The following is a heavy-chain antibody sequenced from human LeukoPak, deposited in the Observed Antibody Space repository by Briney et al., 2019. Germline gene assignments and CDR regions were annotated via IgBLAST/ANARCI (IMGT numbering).Heavy chain of an antibody. V-gene: IGHV1-2*02. D-gene: IGHD2-2*01. CDR3: ASGAVVVPAVKGSYYYYYYMDV. CDR2: INPNSGGT. CDR1: GYTFTCYY. J-gene: IGHJ6*03. Sequence: GASVKVSCKASGYTFTCYYMHWVRQAPGQGLEWMGWINPNSGGTNYAQKFQGRVTMTRDTSISTAYMELSRLRSDDTAVYYCASGAVVVPAVKGSYYYYYYMDVWGKGTTVTVSS.